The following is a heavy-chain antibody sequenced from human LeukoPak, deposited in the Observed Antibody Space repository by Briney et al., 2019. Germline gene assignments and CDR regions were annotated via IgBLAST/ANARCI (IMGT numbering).Heavy chain of an antibody. CDR2: IDIDGINT. CDR3: ARDSSDFDL. J-gene: IGHJ2*01. V-gene: IGHV3-74*01. Sequence: PGGSLRLSCAASGFSFTSYYMHWVRQAPGKGPVRVSWIDIDGINTKYADSVRGRFTISRDNAKNTVYLQMNSLRAEDTAVYYCARDSSDFDLWGRGTLVTVSS. CDR1: GFSFTSYY.